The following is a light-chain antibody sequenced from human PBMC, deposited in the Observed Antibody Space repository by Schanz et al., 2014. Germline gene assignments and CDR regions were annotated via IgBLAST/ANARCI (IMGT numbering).Light chain of an antibody. CDR1: QSVNSN. CDR3: QHYGSSPGYT. Sequence: EIVMTQSPATLSVSPGERATLSCRASQSVNSNLAWYQQKPGLPPRLLIYGASTRATDIPARFTGSGAGTDFTLTISRLEPEDFAVYYCQHYGSSPGYTFGQGTKVEIK. V-gene: IGKV3-15*01. J-gene: IGKJ2*01. CDR2: GAS.